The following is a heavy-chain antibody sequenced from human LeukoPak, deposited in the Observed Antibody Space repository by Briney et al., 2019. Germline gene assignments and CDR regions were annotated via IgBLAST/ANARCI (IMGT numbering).Heavy chain of an antibody. D-gene: IGHD5-18*01. CDR2: ISYDGSNK. V-gene: IGHV3-30*04. J-gene: IGHJ4*02. CDR1: GFTFSSYA. CDR3: ARESGYSYGYNFDY. Sequence: QPGRSLRLSCAASGFTFSSYAMHWVRQAPGKGLEWVAVISYDGSNKYYADSVKGRFTISRDNPKNTLYLQMNSLRAEDTAVYYCARESGYSYGYNFDYWGQGTLVTVSS.